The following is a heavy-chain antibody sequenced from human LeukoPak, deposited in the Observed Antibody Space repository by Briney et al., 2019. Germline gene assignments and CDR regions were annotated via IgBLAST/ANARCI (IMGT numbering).Heavy chain of an antibody. CDR2: IYTSGST. Sequence: SETLSLTCTVSGGSISSSSYYWSWIRQPAGKGLEWIGRIYTSGSTNYNPSLKSRVTMSVDTSKNQFSLKLSSVTAADTAVYYCARAHYYGSGSFDYWGQGTLVTVSS. D-gene: IGHD3-10*01. J-gene: IGHJ4*02. V-gene: IGHV4-61*02. CDR3: ARAHYYGSGSFDY. CDR1: GGSISSSSYY.